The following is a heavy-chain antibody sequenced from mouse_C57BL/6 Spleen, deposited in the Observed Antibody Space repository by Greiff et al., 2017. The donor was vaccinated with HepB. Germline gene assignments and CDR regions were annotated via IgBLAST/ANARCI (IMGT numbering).Heavy chain of an antibody. CDR2: IDPETGGT. CDR1: GYTFTDYE. Sequence: QVQLQQSGAELVRPGASVTLSCKASGYTFTDYEMHWVKQTTVHGLEWIGAIDPETGGTAYNQKFKGKAILTADNASSTAYMELRSLTSEDSAVYYCTREGNFDWYFDVWGTGTTVTVSS. J-gene: IGHJ1*03. CDR3: TREGNFDWYFDV. V-gene: IGHV1-15*01.